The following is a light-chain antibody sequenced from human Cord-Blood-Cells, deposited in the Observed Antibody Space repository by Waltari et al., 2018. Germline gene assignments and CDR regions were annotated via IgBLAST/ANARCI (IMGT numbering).Light chain of an antibody. Sequence: QSALTQPASVSGSPGQSTTISRSGTRSAVGGYNYVFWYQQPPGKAPKFMIYDVSNRPSVVSNRFSGSKSGNTASLTISGLQAEDEADYYCSSYTSSSTLEVFGGGTKLTGL. CDR2: DVS. CDR1: RSAVGGYNY. CDR3: SSYTSSSTLEV. V-gene: IGLV2-14*01. J-gene: IGLJ2*01.